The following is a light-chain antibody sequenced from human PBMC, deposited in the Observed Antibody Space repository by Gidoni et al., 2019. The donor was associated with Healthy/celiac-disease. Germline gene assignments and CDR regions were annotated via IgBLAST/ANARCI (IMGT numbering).Light chain of an antibody. Sequence: DIQMTQSPSTLSASVGDRVTITCRASQSISSWLAWYQQKPGKAPKLLIYYASSLESGVPTRFSGSGSGTEFTLTISSLQPDDFATYYCQQYNSYSPETFGPGTKVDIK. J-gene: IGKJ3*01. CDR1: QSISSW. CDR3: QQYNSYSPET. CDR2: YAS. V-gene: IGKV1-5*01.